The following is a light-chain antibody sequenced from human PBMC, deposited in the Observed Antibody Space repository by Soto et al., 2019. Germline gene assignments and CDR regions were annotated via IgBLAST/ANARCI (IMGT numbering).Light chain of an antibody. J-gene: IGLJ1*01. Sequence: QCVLTRPASVSGSPGQSITISCTGTSSDVGGYDYVSWYQLHPGKAPKLMVFEVSNRPSGVSYRFSGSKSGNTASLTISGLQAEDEADYYCCSYAGSYSYAFATGTKVTVL. CDR2: EVS. CDR1: SSDVGGYDY. V-gene: IGLV2-14*01. CDR3: CSYAGSYSYA.